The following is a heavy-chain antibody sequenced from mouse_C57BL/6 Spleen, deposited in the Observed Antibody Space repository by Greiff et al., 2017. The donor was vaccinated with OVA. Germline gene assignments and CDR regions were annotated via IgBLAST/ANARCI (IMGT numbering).Heavy chain of an antibody. J-gene: IGHJ3*01. CDR3: ARSDNDGYYVWFAY. V-gene: IGHV1-4*01. Sequence: VKLQESGAELARPGASVKMSCKASGYTFTSYTMHWVKQRPGQGLEWIGYINPSSGYTKYNQKFKDKATLTADKSSSTAYMQLSSLTSEVSAVYYCARSDNDGYYVWFAYWGQGTLVTVSA. CDR1: GYTFTSYT. D-gene: IGHD2-3*01. CDR2: INPSSGYT.